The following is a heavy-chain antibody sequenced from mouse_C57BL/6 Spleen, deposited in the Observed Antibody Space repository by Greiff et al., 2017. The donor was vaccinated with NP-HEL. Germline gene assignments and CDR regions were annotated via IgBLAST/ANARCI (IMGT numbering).Heavy chain of an antibody. CDR3: ARWGFYYGSPAPYFDV. CDR1: GYTFTSYW. Sequence: QVQLQQPGTELVKPGASVKLSCKASGYTFTSYWMHWVKQRPGQGLEWIGNINPSNGGTNYNEKFKSKATLTVDKSSSTAYMQLSSLTSEDSAVYYCARWGFYYGSPAPYFDVWGTGTTVTVSS. V-gene: IGHV1-53*01. J-gene: IGHJ1*03. CDR2: INPSNGGT. D-gene: IGHD1-1*01.